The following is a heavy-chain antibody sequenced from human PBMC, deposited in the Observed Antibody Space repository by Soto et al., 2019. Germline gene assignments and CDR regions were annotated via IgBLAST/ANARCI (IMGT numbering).Heavy chain of an antibody. Sequence: PGVSLRLSCAASGFTFGDYAMHWVRQVPGKGLEWVSGFKWNSGDVGYADSVKGRFTISRDNAKNSLYLQMNSLRPEDTAVYYCAKDRSSGSPYYGMDFWGQGTMVTVSS. CDR3: AKDRSSGSPYYGMDF. D-gene: IGHD3-10*01. CDR1: GFTFGDYA. CDR2: FKWNSGDV. J-gene: IGHJ6*02. V-gene: IGHV3-9*01.